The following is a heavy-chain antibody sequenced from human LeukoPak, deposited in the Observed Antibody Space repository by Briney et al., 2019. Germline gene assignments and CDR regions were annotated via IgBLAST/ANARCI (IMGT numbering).Heavy chain of an antibody. D-gene: IGHD5/OR15-5a*01. CDR3: ARDMGGEVSY. J-gene: IGHJ4*02. V-gene: IGHV1-8*01. CDR2: MNPNSGST. CDR1: GYTFTSYD. Sequence: ASVKVSCKASGYTFTSYDINWVRQATGQGLEWMGWMNPNSGSTSYAQKFQGRVTMTRDTSTSTVYMELSSLRSEDTAVYYCARDMGGEVSYWGQGTLVTVSS.